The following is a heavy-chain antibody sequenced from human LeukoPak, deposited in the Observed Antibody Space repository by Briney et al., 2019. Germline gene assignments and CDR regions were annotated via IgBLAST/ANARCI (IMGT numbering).Heavy chain of an antibody. D-gene: IGHD2-2*02. CDR1: GYTFTSYD. CDR3: ARGGYCSSTSCYKGFDY. V-gene: IGHV1-8*01. J-gene: IGHJ4*02. Sequence: GASVTVSCTASGYTFTSYDINWVRQAPGQGLEWMGWMNSNSGNTGYAQKFQGRVTMTRNTSISTAYMELSRLRSEDTAVYYCARGGYCSSTSCYKGFDYWGQGTLVTVSS. CDR2: MNSNSGNT.